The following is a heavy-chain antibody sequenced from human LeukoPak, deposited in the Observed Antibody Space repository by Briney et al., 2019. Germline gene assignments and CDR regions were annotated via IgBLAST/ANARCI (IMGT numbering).Heavy chain of an antibody. Sequence: PSETLSLTCTVSGGAIINDNFYWGWVRQPPGRGLEWIVSINYRGTTYYNPSLASRVTISVDTSKTHLSLRLSSVTAADTAVYYCAGLSDHWSQGNLVTVSS. V-gene: IGHV4-39*02. J-gene: IGHJ4*02. CDR3: AGLSDH. CDR1: GGAIINDNFY. CDR2: INYRGTT.